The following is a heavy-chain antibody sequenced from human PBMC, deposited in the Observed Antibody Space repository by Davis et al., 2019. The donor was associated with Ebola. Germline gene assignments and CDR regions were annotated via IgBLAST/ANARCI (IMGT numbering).Heavy chain of an antibody. Sequence: GESLKISCAASGFTFSSYAMHWVRQAPGKGLEWVAVISYDGSNKYYADSVKGRFTISRDNSKNTLYLQMNSLRAEDTAVYYCARAYCSSTSCPRGFGYFDYWGQGTLVTVSS. CDR1: GFTFSSYA. J-gene: IGHJ4*02. V-gene: IGHV3-30-3*01. CDR3: ARAYCSSTSCPRGFGYFDY. CDR2: ISYDGSNK. D-gene: IGHD2-2*01.